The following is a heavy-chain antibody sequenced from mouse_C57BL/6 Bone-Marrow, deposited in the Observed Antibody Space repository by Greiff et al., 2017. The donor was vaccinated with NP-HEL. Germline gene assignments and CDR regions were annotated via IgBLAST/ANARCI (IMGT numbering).Heavy chain of an antibody. D-gene: IGHD1-1*01. CDR3: ARDYYGSRWFDC. CDR1: GYAFTNYL. CDR2: INPGSGGT. V-gene: IGHV1-54*01. J-gene: IGHJ2*01. Sequence: VQLQQSGAELVRPGTSVKVSCKASGYAFTNYLIEWVKQRPGQGLEWIGVINPGSGGTNYNEKFKGKATLTADKSSSTAYMQLSSLTSEDSAVYFGARDYYGSRWFDCWGQGTTLTVSS.